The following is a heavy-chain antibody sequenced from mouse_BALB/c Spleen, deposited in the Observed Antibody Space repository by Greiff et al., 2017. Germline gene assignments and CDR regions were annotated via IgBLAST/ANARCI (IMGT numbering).Heavy chain of an antibody. Sequence: DVHLVESGGGLVKPGGSLKLSCAASGFAFSSYDMSWVRQTPEKRLEWVAYISSGGGSTYYPDTVKGRFTISRDNAKNTLYLQMSSLKSEDTAMYYCARPPYGNYWYFDVWGAGTTVTVSS. CDR2: ISSGGGST. V-gene: IGHV5-12-1*01. CDR1: GFAFSSYD. D-gene: IGHD2-1*01. J-gene: IGHJ1*01. CDR3: ARPPYGNYWYFDV.